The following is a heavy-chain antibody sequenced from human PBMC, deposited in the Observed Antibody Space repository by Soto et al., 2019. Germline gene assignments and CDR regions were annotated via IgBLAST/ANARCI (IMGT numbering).Heavy chain of an antibody. CDR2: IYYSGST. CDR1: GGSISSSSYY. J-gene: IGHJ6*02. D-gene: IGHD3-3*01. Sequence: SETLSLTCTVSGGSISSSSYYWGWIRQPPGKGLEWIGSIYYSGSTYYNPSLKSRVTISVDTSKNQFSLKLSSVAAADTAVYYCARRAVLEWLLPGYYYYGMDVWGQGTTVTVSS. CDR3: ARRAVLEWLLPGYYYYGMDV. V-gene: IGHV4-39*01.